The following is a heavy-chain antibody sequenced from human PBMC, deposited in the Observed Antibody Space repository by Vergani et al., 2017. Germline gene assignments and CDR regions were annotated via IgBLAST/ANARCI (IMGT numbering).Heavy chain of an antibody. CDR2: IWYDGSNK. Sequence: QVQLVESGGGVVQPGRSLRLSCAASGFTFSSYGMHWVRQAPGKGLEWVAVIWYDGSNKYYADSVKGRFTISRDNSKNTLYLQMNRLRAEYTAVYYCARDHEEQWLANYYYYGMDVWGQGTTVTVSS. V-gene: IGHV3-33*01. CDR3: ARDHEEQWLANYYYYGMDV. J-gene: IGHJ6*02. D-gene: IGHD6-19*01. CDR1: GFTFSSYG.